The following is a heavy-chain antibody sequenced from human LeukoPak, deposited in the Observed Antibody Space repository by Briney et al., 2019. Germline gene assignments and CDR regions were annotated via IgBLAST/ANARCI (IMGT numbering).Heavy chain of an antibody. CDR1: GGFISSGSYY. J-gene: IGHJ6*02. D-gene: IGHD6-6*01. Sequence: SQTLSLTCTVSGGFISSGSYYGSWIRQPAGKGLEWIGRIYTSGSTNYNPSLKSRVTISVDTSKNQFSLKLSSVTAADTAVYYCARESEYSSSNYYYYGMDVWGQGTTVTVSS. CDR3: ARESEYSSSNYYYYGMDV. CDR2: IYTSGST. V-gene: IGHV4-61*02.